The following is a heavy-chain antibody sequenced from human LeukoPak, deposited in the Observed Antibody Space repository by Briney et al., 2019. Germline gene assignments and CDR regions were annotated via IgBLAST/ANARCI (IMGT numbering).Heavy chain of an antibody. CDR1: GFTFSSYS. CDR2: ISSSSSYI. J-gene: IGHJ4*02. D-gene: IGHD3-22*01. Sequence: GGSLRLSCAASGFTFSSYSMNWVRQAPGKGLEWVSSISSSSSYIYYADSVKGRFTISRDNAKNSLYLQMNSLRAEDTAVYYCARDAAYFDSSGYYPDPLDYWGQGTPVSVSS. CDR3: ARDAAYFDSSGYYPDPLDY. V-gene: IGHV3-21*01.